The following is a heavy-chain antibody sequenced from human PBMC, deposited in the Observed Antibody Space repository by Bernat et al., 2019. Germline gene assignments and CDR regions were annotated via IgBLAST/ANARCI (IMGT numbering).Heavy chain of an antibody. V-gene: IGHV3-30*01. J-gene: IGHJ4*02. CDR1: GFTFSSYA. Sequence: VQLVESGGGLVQPGGSLRLSCAASGFTFSSYAMHWVRQAPGKGLEWVAVISYDGSNKYYADSVKGRFTISRDNSKNTLYLQMNSLRAEDTAVYYCARFRGGGLDYWGQGTLVTVSS. CDR2: ISYDGSNK. D-gene: IGHD3-10*01. CDR3: ARFRGGGLDY.